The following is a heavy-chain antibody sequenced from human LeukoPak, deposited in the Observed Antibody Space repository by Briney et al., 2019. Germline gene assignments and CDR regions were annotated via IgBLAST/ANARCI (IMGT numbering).Heavy chain of an antibody. CDR1: GYTFTSYY. D-gene: IGHD3-22*01. J-gene: IGHJ4*02. CDR3: ARGGPYYYDSSGYQPLDY. Sequence: ASLKVSCKASGYTFTSYYMHWVRQAPGQGLEWMGIINPSGGSTSYAQKFQGRVTMTRDTSTSTVYMELSSLRSEDTAVYYCARGGPYYYDSSGYQPLDYWGQGTLVTVSS. V-gene: IGHV1-46*01. CDR2: INPSGGST.